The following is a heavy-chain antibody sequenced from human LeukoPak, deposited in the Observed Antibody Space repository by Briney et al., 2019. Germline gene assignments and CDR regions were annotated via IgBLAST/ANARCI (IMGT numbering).Heavy chain of an antibody. D-gene: IGHD3-22*01. CDR2: IKQDGSEK. V-gene: IGHV3-7*01. CDR1: GFTFSSYW. Sequence: GGSLRLSCAASGFTFSSYWMSWVRQAPGKGLEWVANIKQDGSEKYYVDSVKGRFTISRDNSKNTLYLQMNSLRAEDTAVYYCAKDGTYYYDSSGYYFLDYWGQGTLVTVSS. J-gene: IGHJ4*02. CDR3: AKDGTYYYDSSGYYFLDY.